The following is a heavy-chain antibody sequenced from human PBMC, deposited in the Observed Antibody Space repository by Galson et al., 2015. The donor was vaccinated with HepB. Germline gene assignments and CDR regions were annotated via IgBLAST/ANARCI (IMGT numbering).Heavy chain of an antibody. D-gene: IGHD2-2*01. CDR2: LSGAGLST. CDR1: GFTFNSYS. V-gene: IGHV3-23*01. CDR3: AKDLGLGYCSSVSCSHFGFDI. J-gene: IGHJ3*02. Sequence: SLRLSCAASGFTFNSYSMSWVRQAPGKGLECVSGLSGAGLSTYYADFVEGRFTVSRDNSKNTLYLQMNSLRADDTATYYCAKDLGLGYCSSVSCSHFGFDIWGQGTMVTVSS.